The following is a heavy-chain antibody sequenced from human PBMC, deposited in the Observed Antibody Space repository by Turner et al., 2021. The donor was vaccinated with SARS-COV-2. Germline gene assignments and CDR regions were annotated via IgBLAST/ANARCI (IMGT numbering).Heavy chain of an antibody. Sequence: QLQLQESGPGLVKPSETLSLSCTVSGDSISSDNYYWGWIRQPPGKGLEWIGSIYYRGSTNYNPSLKSRVTISVDTSKNQFSLRLSSLTAADTAVYYCASHYYHDSSGPSNWFDPWGQGTLVTVSS. CDR3: ASHYYHDSSGPSNWFDP. V-gene: IGHV4-39*01. CDR1: GDSISSDNYY. D-gene: IGHD3-22*01. CDR2: IYYRGST. J-gene: IGHJ5*02.